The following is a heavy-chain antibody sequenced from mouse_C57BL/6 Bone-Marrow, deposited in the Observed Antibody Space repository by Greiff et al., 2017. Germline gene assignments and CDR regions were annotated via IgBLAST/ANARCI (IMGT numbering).Heavy chain of an antibody. CDR2: INPYNGGT. D-gene: IGHD1-1*01. CDR1: GYTFTDYY. CDR3: AIGGDGSSYGDFDV. Sequence: VQLQQSGPVLVKPGASVKMSCKASGYTFTDYYMNWVKQSHGKSLEWIGVINPYNGGTSYKQKFKGKATLTVDKSSSTAYMEHNSLPTADSSVYYGAIGGDGSSYGDFDVWGTGTTVTVSS. J-gene: IGHJ1*03. V-gene: IGHV1-19*01.